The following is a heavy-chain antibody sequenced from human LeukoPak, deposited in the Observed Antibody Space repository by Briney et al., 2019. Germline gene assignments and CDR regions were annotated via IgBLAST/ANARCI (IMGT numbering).Heavy chain of an antibody. Sequence: GGSLRLSCEASGFTVTSYAMSWVRQAPGKGLEWVSAVSGSAENTYYADSVKGRFTISRDSSKNTLYLQTNSLRAEDTAVYFCAKATYYYDSYGYNGVFEYWGQGSLLTVSS. D-gene: IGHD3-22*01. CDR1: GFTVTSYA. V-gene: IGHV3-23*01. CDR3: AKATYYYDSYGYNGVFEY. CDR2: VSGSAENT. J-gene: IGHJ4*02.